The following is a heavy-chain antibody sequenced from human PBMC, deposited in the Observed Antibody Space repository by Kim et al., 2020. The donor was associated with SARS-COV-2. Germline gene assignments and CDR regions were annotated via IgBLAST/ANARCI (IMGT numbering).Heavy chain of an antibody. CDR3: AKDGPGGAWLPLGPFDY. V-gene: IGHV3-30*18. CDR2: ISYDESNK. CDR1: GFTFSSYG. Sequence: GGSLRLSCAASGFTFSSYGMHWVRQAPGKGLEWVAVISYDESNKYYADSVRGRFTISRDNSKNTLYLQMNSLRAEDTAVYYCAKDGPGGAWLPLGPFDYWGQGALVTVSS. D-gene: IGHD3-16*01. J-gene: IGHJ4*02.